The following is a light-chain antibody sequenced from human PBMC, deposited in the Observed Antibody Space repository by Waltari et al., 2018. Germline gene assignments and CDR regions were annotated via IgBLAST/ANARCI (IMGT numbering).Light chain of an antibody. CDR2: ANS. CDR3: QSYDSSLSASV. Sequence: QSVLTQPPSVSGAPGQRITISCIGSDSNIGAASHVHWYQQLPGTAPKLPMYANSSRPSGVPDRFSGSKSGTSASLAITGLQADDEAHYYCQSYDSSLSASVFGGGTKVTVL. V-gene: IGLV1-40*01. CDR1: DSNIGAASH. J-gene: IGLJ3*02.